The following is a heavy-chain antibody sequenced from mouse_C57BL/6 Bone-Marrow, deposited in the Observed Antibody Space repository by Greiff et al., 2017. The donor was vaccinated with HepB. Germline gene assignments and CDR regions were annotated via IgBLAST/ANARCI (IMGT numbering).Heavy chain of an antibody. Sequence: VQLQESGPGLVKPSQSLSLTCSVTGYSITSGYYWNWIRQFPGNKLEWMGYISYDGSNNYNPSLKNRISITRDTSKNQFFLKLNSVTTEDTATYYCARDRAQATDYFDYWGQGTTLTVSS. CDR3: ARDRAQATDYFDY. V-gene: IGHV3-6*01. CDR2: ISYDGSN. D-gene: IGHD3-2*02. CDR1: GYSITSGYY. J-gene: IGHJ2*01.